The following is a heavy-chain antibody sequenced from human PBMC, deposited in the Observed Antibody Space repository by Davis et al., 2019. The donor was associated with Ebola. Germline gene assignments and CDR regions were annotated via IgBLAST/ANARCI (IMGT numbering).Heavy chain of an antibody. D-gene: IGHD6-6*01. Sequence: ASVKVSCKASGYTFTSYAMHWVRQAPGQRLEWMVWINAGNGNTKYSQKFQDRVTITRDTSASTAYMELSSLRSEDTAVYYCAKDSYSSSSGEMFYYYYGMDVWGKGTTVTVSS. J-gene: IGHJ6*04. CDR3: AKDSYSSSSGEMFYYYYGMDV. V-gene: IGHV1-3*01. CDR1: GYTFTSYA. CDR2: INAGNGNT.